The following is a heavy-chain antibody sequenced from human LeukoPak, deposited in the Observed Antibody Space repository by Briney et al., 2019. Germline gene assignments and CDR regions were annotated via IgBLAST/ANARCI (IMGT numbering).Heavy chain of an antibody. CDR2: IRSKANNYAT. Sequence: GGSLRLSCAASGFTFSDYYMSWIRQASGKGLEWVGRIRSKANNYATAYAASVKGRFTISRDDSKNTAYLQMNSLKTEDTAIYYCTRQVAAIADYWGQGTLVTVSS. J-gene: IGHJ4*02. CDR1: GFTFSDYY. D-gene: IGHD2-15*01. CDR3: TRQVAAIADY. V-gene: IGHV3-73*01.